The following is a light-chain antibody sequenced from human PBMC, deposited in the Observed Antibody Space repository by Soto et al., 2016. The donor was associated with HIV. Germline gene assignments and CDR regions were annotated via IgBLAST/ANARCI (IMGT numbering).Light chain of an antibody. J-gene: IGKJ1*01. Sequence: DIQMTQSPSSLSASLGDRVAITCRASQGTSNSLAWYQQTPGKPPKLLVFHASSLESGVPSRFSGRKSGTDYTLTINSLQPEDFATYFCQQYYSIPWTLGQGTKVEIK. CDR3: QQYYSIPWT. V-gene: IGKV1-NL1*01. CDR1: QGTSNS. CDR2: HAS.